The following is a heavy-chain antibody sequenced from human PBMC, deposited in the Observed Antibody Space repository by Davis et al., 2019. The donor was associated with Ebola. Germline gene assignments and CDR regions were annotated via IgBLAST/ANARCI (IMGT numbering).Heavy chain of an antibody. J-gene: IGHJ6*03. CDR3: ASGGGPSLRLVAYYYYMDV. CDR2: IIPILGIA. Sequence: SVKVSCKASGGTFSSYAISWVRQAPGQGLEWMGGIIPILGIANYAQKFQGRVTITADKSTSTAYMELSSLRSEDTAVYYCASGGGPSLRLVAYYYYMDVWGKGTTVTVSS. D-gene: IGHD3-9*01. CDR1: GGTFSSYA. V-gene: IGHV1-69*10.